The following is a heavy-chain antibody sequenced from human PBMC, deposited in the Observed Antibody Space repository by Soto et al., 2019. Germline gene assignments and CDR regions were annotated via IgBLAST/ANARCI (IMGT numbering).Heavy chain of an antibody. J-gene: IGHJ4*02. CDR1: GYTFTSYG. D-gene: IGHD5-12*01. CDR2: ISAYNGNT. V-gene: IGHV1-18*01. CDR3: ARGEDSGCDYDGNFDY. Sequence: ASVKVSCKASGYTFTSYGISWVRQAPGQGLEWMGWISAYNGNTNYAQKLQGRVTMTTDTSTSTAYMELRSLRSDDTAVYYCARGEDSGCDYDGNFDYWGQGTLVTVSS.